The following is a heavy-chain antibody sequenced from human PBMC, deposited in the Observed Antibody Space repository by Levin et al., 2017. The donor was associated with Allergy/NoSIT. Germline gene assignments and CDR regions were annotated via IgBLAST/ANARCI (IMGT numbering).Heavy chain of an antibody. CDR3: AKVAIGGATGEGDY. CDR1: GFTFSSYG. CDR2: ISYDGSNK. Sequence: GGSLRLSCAASGFTFSSYGMHWVRQAPGKGLEWVAVISYDGSNKYYADSVKGRFTISRDNSKNTLYLQMNSLRAEDTAVYYCAKVAIGGATGEGDYWGQGTLVTVSS. V-gene: IGHV3-30*18. J-gene: IGHJ4*02. D-gene: IGHD5-12*01.